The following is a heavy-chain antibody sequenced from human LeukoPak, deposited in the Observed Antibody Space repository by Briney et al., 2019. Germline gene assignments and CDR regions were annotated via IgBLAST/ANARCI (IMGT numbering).Heavy chain of an antibody. V-gene: IGHV1-2*02. CDR1: GYTFTGYY. D-gene: IGHD3-10*01. Sequence: ASVKVSFKASGYTFTGYYMHWVRQAPGQGLEWMGWINPNSGGINYAQKFQGRVTMTRDTSISTAYMELNRLRSDDTAVYYCARDRDYGSGIFDYWGQGTLVTVSS. J-gene: IGHJ4*02. CDR2: INPNSGGI. CDR3: ARDRDYGSGIFDY.